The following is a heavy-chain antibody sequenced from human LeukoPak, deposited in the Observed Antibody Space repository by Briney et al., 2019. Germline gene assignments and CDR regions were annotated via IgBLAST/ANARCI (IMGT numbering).Heavy chain of an antibody. CDR1: GFALSSHW. CDR2: VNRDGSET. CDR3: ARKRPNYFVY. Sequence: GGSLRLSCAASGFALSSHWMTWVRQVPGRGPEWVANVNRDGSETYYLDSVKGRFTISKDNAKNSLYLQMNSLRAEDTALYYCARKRPNYFVYWGQGTLVTVSS. J-gene: IGHJ4*02. V-gene: IGHV3-7*01.